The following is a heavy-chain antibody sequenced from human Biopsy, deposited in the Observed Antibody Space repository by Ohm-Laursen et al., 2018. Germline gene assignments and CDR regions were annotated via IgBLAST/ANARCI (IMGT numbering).Heavy chain of an antibody. D-gene: IGHD2/OR15-2a*01. V-gene: IGHV1-69*04. CDR2: SIPMLGIA. Sequence: SVKVSCKASGGSSSNSGITWVRQAPGQGLEWMGRSIPMLGIANYAQKFQDRLTITSDKFTRTAYMELSSLRSEDTAMYYCARTSIMDVWGQGTTVTVSS. CDR1: GGSSSNSG. J-gene: IGHJ6*02. CDR3: ARTSIMDV.